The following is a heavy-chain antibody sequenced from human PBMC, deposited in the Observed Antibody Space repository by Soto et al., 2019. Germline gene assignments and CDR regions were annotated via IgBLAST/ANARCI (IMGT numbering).Heavy chain of an antibody. CDR2: IYSGGST. Sequence: GGSLRLSCAASGFTVSSNYMSWVRQAPGKGLEWVSVIYSGGSTYYADSVKGRFTISRDNSKNTLYLQMNSLRAEDTAVYYCARDKGLGAYYDSGSEAYYYYYGMDVWGQGTTVTVSS. V-gene: IGHV3-53*01. J-gene: IGHJ6*02. CDR3: ARDKGLGAYYDSGSEAYYYYYGMDV. D-gene: IGHD3-10*01. CDR1: GFTVSSNY.